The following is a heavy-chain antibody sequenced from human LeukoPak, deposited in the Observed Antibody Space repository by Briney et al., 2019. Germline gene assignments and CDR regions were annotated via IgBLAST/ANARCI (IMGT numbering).Heavy chain of an antibody. CDR1: GFTFSSYG. Sequence: GGSLRLSCAASGFTFSSYGMHWVRQAPGKGLEWVAVIWYDGSNKYYADSVKGRFTISRDNSKNTLYLQMNSLRAEDTAVYYCARGPYYSDSSGYYTDYWGQGTLVTVSS. J-gene: IGHJ4*02. V-gene: IGHV3-33*01. CDR2: IWYDGSNK. CDR3: ARGPYYSDSSGYYTDY. D-gene: IGHD3-22*01.